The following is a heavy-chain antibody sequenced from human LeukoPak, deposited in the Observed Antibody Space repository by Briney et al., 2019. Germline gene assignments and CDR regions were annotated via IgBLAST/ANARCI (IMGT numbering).Heavy chain of an antibody. CDR1: GYSFTSYW. CDR3: ARHGPYYYDSSGYYLGSH. CDR2: IYPGDSDT. V-gene: IGHV5-51*01. D-gene: IGHD3-22*01. Sequence: GESLTFSCKGSGYSFTSYWIGWVRQMPGKGLEWMGIIYPGDSDTRYSPSFQGQVTISVDKSISTAYLQWSSLKASDTAMYYCARHGPYYYDSSGYYLGSHRGQGTMVTVSS. J-gene: IGHJ4*02.